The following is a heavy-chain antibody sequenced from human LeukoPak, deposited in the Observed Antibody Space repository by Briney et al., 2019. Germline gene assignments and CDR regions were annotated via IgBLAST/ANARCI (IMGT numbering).Heavy chain of an antibody. V-gene: IGHV3-7*01. Sequence: GGSLRLSCAASGFTFSSYWMSWVRHIPGKGLEWLANIKEDGSDQYYVDSVKGRFTISRDNAKNSLYLQMNSLRVEDTAVYYCASGYSGYQSDYWGQGTLVTVPS. CDR2: IKEDGSDQ. J-gene: IGHJ4*02. CDR1: GFTFSSYW. CDR3: ASGYSGYQSDY. D-gene: IGHD5-12*01.